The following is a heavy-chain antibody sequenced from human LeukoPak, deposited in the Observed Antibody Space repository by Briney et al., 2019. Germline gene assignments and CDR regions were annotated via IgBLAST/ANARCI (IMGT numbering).Heavy chain of an antibody. V-gene: IGHV4-31*03. Sequence: SQTLSLTCTVSGGSISSGGYYWSWIRQHPGKGLEWIGYIYCSGSTYYNPSLKSRVTISVDTSKNQFSLKLSSVTAADTAVYYCARWETAQGYYFDYWGQGTLVTVSS. CDR2: IYCSGST. J-gene: IGHJ4*02. D-gene: IGHD1-14*01. CDR1: GGSISSGGYY. CDR3: ARWETAQGYYFDY.